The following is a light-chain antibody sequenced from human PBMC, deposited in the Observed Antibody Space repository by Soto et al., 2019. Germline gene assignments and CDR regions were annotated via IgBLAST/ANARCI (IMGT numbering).Light chain of an antibody. CDR3: QQYNTYGPT. CDR1: QSIGTS. Sequence: DIQMTQSPSTLSASVGDRVTITCRASQSIGTSLAWYQQKAGKAPKLLMYDVSRLEIGVPSRFSGSGSGTEFTLTFSTLQPDDFETYSAQQYNTYGPTFGPGTKVDIK. V-gene: IGKV1-5*01. J-gene: IGKJ3*01. CDR2: DVS.